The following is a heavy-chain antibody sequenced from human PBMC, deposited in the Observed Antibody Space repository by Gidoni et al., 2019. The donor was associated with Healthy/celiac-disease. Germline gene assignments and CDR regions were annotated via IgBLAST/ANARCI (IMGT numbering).Heavy chain of an antibody. CDR2: SYYSGST. CDR3: AGGGHYDFWSGYYSY. Sequence: QVQLQESGPGLVKPSQTLSLTCTVSGGSISSGGYYWSWSRQHPGKGLEWLGYSYYSGSTYYNPSLKSRVTISGGTSKDQFSLKLSSVTAADTAVYYCAGGGHYDFWSGYYSYWGQGTLVTVSS. V-gene: IGHV4-31*03. J-gene: IGHJ4*02. D-gene: IGHD3-3*01. CDR1: GGSISSGGYY.